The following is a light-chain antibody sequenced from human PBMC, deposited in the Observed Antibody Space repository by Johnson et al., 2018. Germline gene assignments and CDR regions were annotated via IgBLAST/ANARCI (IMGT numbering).Light chain of an antibody. CDR2: ENN. V-gene: IGLV1-51*02. CDR1: SSNIGNNY. Sequence: QSVLTQPPSVSAAPGQKVTISCSGSSSNIGNNYVSWYQQLPGTAPKLLIYENNKRPSGIPDRLSGSKSGTSATLGITGIQTGDEADYYCGPWDSSLSDGNVFGTGTKVTFL. J-gene: IGLJ1*01. CDR3: GPWDSSLSDGNV.